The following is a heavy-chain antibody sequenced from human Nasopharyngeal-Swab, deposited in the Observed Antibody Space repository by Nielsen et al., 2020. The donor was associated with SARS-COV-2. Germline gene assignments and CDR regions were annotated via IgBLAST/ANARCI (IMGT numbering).Heavy chain of an antibody. J-gene: IGHJ4*02. Sequence: GGSLRLSCAASGFTFSSYWMSWVRQAPGKGLEWVANIKQDGSEKYYVDSVKGRFTISRDNAKNSLYLQMNSLIAEDTAVYYCARDSRGYSYGYIYFDYWGQGTLVTVSS. D-gene: IGHD5-18*01. V-gene: IGHV3-7*03. CDR3: ARDSRGYSYGYIYFDY. CDR2: IKQDGSEK. CDR1: GFTFSSYW.